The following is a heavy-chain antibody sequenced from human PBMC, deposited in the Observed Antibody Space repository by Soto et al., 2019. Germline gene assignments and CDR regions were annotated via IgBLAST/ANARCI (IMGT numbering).Heavy chain of an antibody. Sequence: PGESLKISGKGSGYSFTSYWSGRVRQMPGKGLEWMGIIYPGDSDTRYSPSFQGQVTISADKSISTAYLQWSSLKASDTAMYYCARRSAAGTTSAKNYYYYGMDVWGQGTTVTVSS. D-gene: IGHD6-13*01. CDR3: ARRSAAGTTSAKNYYYYGMDV. CDR2: IYPGDSDT. J-gene: IGHJ6*02. V-gene: IGHV5-51*01. CDR1: GYSFTSYW.